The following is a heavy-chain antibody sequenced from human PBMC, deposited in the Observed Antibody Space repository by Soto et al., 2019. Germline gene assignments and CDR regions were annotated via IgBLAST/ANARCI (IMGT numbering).Heavy chain of an antibody. CDR1: GGSFSGYY. CDR3: ARDRSRLERGWFDP. Sequence: SETLSLTCAVYGGSFSGYYWSWIRQPPGKGLEWIGEINHSGSTNYNPSLKSRVTISVDTSKNQFSLKLSSVTAADTAVYYCARDRSRLERGWFDPWGQGTLVTVSS. CDR2: INHSGST. V-gene: IGHV4-34*01. J-gene: IGHJ5*02. D-gene: IGHD1-1*01.